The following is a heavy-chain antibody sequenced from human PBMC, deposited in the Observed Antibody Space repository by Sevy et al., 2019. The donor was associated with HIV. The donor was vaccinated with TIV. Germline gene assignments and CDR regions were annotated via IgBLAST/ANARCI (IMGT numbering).Heavy chain of an antibody. V-gene: IGHV3-30*04. J-gene: IGHJ3*02. CDR1: GLPFSSYA. CDR3: ARFPPERAFDI. Sequence: GGSLRLSCAASGLPFSSYAMHWVRQGPGKGLEWVAVISYDARNEAYADSVKGRFTISRDNSKNTLYLQMNSLRAEDTAVYYWARFPPERAFDIWGQGTMVTVSS. CDR2: ISYDARNE.